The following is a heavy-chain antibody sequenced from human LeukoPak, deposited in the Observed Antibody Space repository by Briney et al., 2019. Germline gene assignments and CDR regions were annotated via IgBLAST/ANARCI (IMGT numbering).Heavy chain of an antibody. CDR1: GGSMSSGSYY. Sequence: SETLSLTCSVSGGSMSSGSYYWGWIRQPPGKGLEWIGSIYTSGSTYHNPSLRGRLTTSVDTSKNQFSLKLSSVTAADTAVYYCARHGRLLERCMDVWGKGTTVTVSS. CDR3: ARHGRLLERCMDV. D-gene: IGHD3-3*01. J-gene: IGHJ6*03. CDR2: IYTSGST. V-gene: IGHV4-39*01.